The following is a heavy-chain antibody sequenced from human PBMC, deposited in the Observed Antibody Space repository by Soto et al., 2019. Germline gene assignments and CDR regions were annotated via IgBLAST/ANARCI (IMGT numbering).Heavy chain of an antibody. CDR3: ARRYGSSFDY. CDR2: IYYSGST. V-gene: IGHV4-59*08. D-gene: IGHD3-10*01. Sequence: ETLSLTSTVSGGSISSYYWSWIRQPPGKGLEWIGYIYYSGSTNYNPSLKSRVTISVDTSKNQFSLKLSSVTAADTAVYYCARRYGSSFDYWGQGTLVTSPQ. J-gene: IGHJ4*02. CDR1: GGSISSYY.